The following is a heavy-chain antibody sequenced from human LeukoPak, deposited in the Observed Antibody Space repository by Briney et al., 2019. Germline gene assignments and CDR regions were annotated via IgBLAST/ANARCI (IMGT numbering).Heavy chain of an antibody. J-gene: IGHJ4*02. V-gene: IGHV1-18*04. Sequence: ASVKVSCKASGYTFTGYYMHWVRQAPGQGLEWMGWISAYNGNTNYAQKLQGRVTMTTDTSTSTAYMELRSLRSDDTAVYYCASRYYDILTGYYGPFDYWGQGTLVTVSS. CDR1: GYTFTGYY. CDR3: ASRYYDILTGYYGPFDY. D-gene: IGHD3-9*01. CDR2: ISAYNGNT.